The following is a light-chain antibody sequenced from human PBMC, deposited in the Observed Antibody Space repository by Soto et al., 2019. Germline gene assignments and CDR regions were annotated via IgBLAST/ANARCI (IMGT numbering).Light chain of an antibody. CDR3: QQYNNWPRT. CDR2: GAS. Sequence: EIVMTQSAATLSVSPGERATLSCRASQSVSSNLAWYQQKNGQAPRLLIYGASTRATGIPARFSGSGSGTEFTLTIRSLQSEDFAVYYCQQYNNWPRTFGQGTKVETK. V-gene: IGKV3-15*01. CDR1: QSVSSN. J-gene: IGKJ1*01.